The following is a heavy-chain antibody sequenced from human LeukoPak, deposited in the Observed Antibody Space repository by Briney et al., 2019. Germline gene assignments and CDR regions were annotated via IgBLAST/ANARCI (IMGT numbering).Heavy chain of an antibody. J-gene: IGHJ4*02. D-gene: IGHD2/OR15-2a*01. CDR3: ARHKGDYLSGFDY. Sequence: PSETLSLTCAVYGGSFRGYYWSWIRQPPGKGLEWIGEINFGGSINYTPSLKSRVTISVDTSKNQFSLKLSSGTAADTPVYYCARHKGDYLSGFDYWGQGTLVTVSS. CDR2: INFGGSI. V-gene: IGHV4-34*01. CDR1: GGSFRGYY.